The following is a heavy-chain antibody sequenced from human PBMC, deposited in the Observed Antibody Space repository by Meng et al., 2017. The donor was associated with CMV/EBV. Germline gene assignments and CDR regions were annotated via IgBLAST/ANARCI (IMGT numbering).Heavy chain of an antibody. D-gene: IGHD3-22*01. CDR1: GGFFIRFF. V-gene: IGHV4-4*07. Sequence: QGLLLVWGPCCVRPSSTLSLLCIGAGGFFIRFFLNWIMSPAGKGLEWIGRIYSTGGPNSNPSFEGRVTLSLDGSNNQFSLQLNSVTAADTAIYYGARERGDDSGYNFDSWGQGTLVTVSS. CDR3: ARERGDDSGYNFDS. CDR2: IYSTGGP. J-gene: IGHJ4*02.